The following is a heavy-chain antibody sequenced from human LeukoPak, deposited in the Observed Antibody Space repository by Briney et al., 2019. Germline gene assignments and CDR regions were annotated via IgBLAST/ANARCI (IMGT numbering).Heavy chain of an antibody. CDR1: GFTFSTYA. J-gene: IGHJ6*04. D-gene: IGHD3-3*01. CDR3: ARDAPHYDFWSGYLV. CDR2: IKQDGSEK. Sequence: PGGSLRLSCAASGFTFSTYAMSWVRQAPGKGLEWVANIKQDGSEKYYVDSVKGRFTISRDNAKNSLYLQMNSLRAEDTAVYYCARDAPHYDFWSGYLVWGKGTTVTVSS. V-gene: IGHV3-7*01.